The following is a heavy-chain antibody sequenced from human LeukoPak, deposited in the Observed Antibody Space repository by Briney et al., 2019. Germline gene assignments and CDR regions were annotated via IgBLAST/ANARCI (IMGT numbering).Heavy chain of an antibody. CDR3: ARHESVYCSSTSCYVEAFDI. CDR2: INHSGST. Sequence: SETLSLTCAVYGGSFSGYYWSWIRQPPGKGLEWIGEINHSGSTNYNPSLKSRVTISVDTSKNQFSLKLSSVTAADTAVYYCARHESVYCSSTSCYVEAFDIWGQGTMVTVSP. D-gene: IGHD2-2*01. V-gene: IGHV4-34*01. J-gene: IGHJ3*02. CDR1: GGSFSGYY.